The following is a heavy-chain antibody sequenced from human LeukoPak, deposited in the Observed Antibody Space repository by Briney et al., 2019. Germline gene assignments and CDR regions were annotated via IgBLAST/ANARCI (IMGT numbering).Heavy chain of an antibody. V-gene: IGHV4-61*02. D-gene: IGHD2-2*01. CDR3: ARRDIVVVPAKTNWFDP. CDR2: IYTSGST. CDR1: GGSISSGSYY. J-gene: IGHJ5*02. Sequence: SETLSLTCTVSGGSISSGSYYWSWIRQPAGKGLEWIGRIYTSGSTNYNPSLKSRVTISVDTSKNQFSLKLSSVTAADTAVCYCARRDIVVVPAKTNWFDPWGQGTLVTVSS.